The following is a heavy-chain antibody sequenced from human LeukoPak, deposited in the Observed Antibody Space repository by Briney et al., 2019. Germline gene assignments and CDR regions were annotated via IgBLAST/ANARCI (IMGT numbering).Heavy chain of an antibody. Sequence: PGGSLRLSCAASGFTFSNAWMSWVRQAPGKGLEWVSYISGTGNNKYYADSVKGRFTISRDNAQNSLYLQMSSLRAEDTAVYYCVPYYDFWSGYWLDYWGQGTLVTVSS. CDR3: VPYYDFWSGYWLDY. J-gene: IGHJ4*02. D-gene: IGHD3-3*01. CDR2: ISGTGNNK. CDR1: GFTFSNAW. V-gene: IGHV3-11*01.